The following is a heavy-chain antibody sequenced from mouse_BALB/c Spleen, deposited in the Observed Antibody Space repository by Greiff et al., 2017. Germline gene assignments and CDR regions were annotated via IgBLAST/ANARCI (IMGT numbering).Heavy chain of an antibody. J-gene: IGHJ4*01. Sequence: EVLLVESGGGLVQPGGSLKLSCAASGFTFSSYTMSWVRQTPEERLEWVAYISNGGGSTYYPDTVKGRFTISRDNAKNTLYLQMSSLKSEDTAVYYCGRHDGSSYAMDYWGQGTSVTVSA. D-gene: IGHD1-3*01. CDR3: GRHDGSSYAMDY. CDR1: GFTFSSYT. CDR2: ISNGGGST. V-gene: IGHV5-12-2*01.